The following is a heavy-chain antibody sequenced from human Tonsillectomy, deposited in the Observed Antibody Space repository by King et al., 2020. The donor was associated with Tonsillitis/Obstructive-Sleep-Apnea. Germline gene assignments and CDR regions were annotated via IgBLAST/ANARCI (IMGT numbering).Heavy chain of an antibody. CDR2: IWYDGSKK. V-gene: IGHV3-33*01. J-gene: IGHJ4*02. Sequence: VQLVESGGGVVQPGRSLRLSCAASGFTFSSYGMHWVRQAPGKGLEWVAVIWYDGSKKYYADSVKGRFTISRDDSKNTLYLQMNSLRAEDTAVYYCARDWGSGRYLYDYWGQGTLVTVSS. CDR1: GFTFSSYG. CDR3: ARDWGSGRYLYDY. D-gene: IGHD3-16*01.